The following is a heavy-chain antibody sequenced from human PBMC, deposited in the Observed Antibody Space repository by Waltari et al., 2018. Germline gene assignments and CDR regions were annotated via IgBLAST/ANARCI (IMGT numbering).Heavy chain of an antibody. J-gene: IGHJ4*02. D-gene: IGHD6-13*01. CDR1: GGSISSSSSY. V-gene: IGHV4-39*07. CDR2: IYYSGIT. Sequence: QLQLQESGPGLVKPSETLSLTCTVSGGSISSSSSYWGWIRQPPGKGLEWIGSIYYSGITYYNPSLKSRVTISVDTSKNQFSLKLSSVTAADTAVYYCARDRGGSSWLFDYWGQGTLVTVSS. CDR3: ARDRGGSSWLFDY.